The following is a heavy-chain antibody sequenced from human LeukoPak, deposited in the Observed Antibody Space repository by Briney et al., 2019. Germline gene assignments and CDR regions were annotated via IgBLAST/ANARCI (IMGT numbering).Heavy chain of an antibody. J-gene: IGHJ5*02. CDR1: GGSIGSYY. Sequence: PSETLSLTCTVSGGSIGSYYWSWIRQPPGNGLEWIGYIYYSGSTNYNPSLKSRVTISVDTSKNQFSLKLSSVTAADTAVYYCARDGGSGWRNWFDPWGQGTLVTVSS. D-gene: IGHD6-19*01. CDR2: IYYSGST. V-gene: IGHV4-59*01. CDR3: ARDGGSGWRNWFDP.